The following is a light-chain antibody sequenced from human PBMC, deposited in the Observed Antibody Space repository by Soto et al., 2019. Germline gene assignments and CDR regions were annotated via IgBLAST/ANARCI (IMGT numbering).Light chain of an antibody. J-gene: IGKJ4*01. CDR1: QNIDIN. Sequence: EVALTQSPATLSVSPGERATLSCRASQNIDINLAWYQQKPGQAPRLLIYDASNRATGIPARFSGSGSGTDFTLTISSLQAEDVAVYYCQQYYTSPSFGGGTKVDIK. CDR3: QQYYTSPS. V-gene: IGKV3D-15*01. CDR2: DAS.